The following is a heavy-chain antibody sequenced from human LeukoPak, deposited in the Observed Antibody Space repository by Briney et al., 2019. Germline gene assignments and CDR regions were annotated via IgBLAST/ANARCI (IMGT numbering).Heavy chain of an antibody. CDR2: IWYDGSNK. Sequence: GRSLRLSCAASGFTFSSYGMHWVRQAPGKGLEWVAVIWYDGSNKYYADSVKGRFTISRDNSKNTLYLQMNSLRAEDTAVYYYARDGDSGSYSYWGQGTLVTVSS. J-gene: IGHJ4*02. D-gene: IGHD1-26*01. CDR3: ARDGDSGSYSY. V-gene: IGHV3-33*01. CDR1: GFTFSSYG.